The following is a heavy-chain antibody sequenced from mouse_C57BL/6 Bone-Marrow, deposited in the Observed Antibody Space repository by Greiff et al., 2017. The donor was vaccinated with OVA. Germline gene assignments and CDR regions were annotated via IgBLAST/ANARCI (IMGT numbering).Heavy chain of an antibody. CDR1: GYTFTSYW. CDR3: ARERSSHYAMDY. V-gene: IGHV1-50*01. CDR2: IDPSDSYT. Sequence: QVQLQQPGAELVKPGASVKLSCKASGYTFTSYWMQWVKQRPGQGLEWIGEIDPSDSYTNYNQKFKGKATLTVDTSSSTAYMQLSSLTSEDSAVYDCARERSSHYAMDYWGQGTSVTVSS. J-gene: IGHJ4*01. D-gene: IGHD1-1*01.